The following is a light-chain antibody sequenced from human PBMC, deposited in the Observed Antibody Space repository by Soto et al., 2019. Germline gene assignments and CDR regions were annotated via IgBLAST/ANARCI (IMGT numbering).Light chain of an antibody. Sequence: DIHMTQSPSTLSASVGDRVTITCRASQTISRWLAWHQQKPGKAPKRLIYDAASLESGVPSRCGGSGSGKDFTLIISSLQTDDFEPYYCPHSTSHPWTFGQRTKVDI. CDR2: DAA. V-gene: IGKV1-5*01. J-gene: IGKJ1*01. CDR3: PHSTSHPWT. CDR1: QTISRW.